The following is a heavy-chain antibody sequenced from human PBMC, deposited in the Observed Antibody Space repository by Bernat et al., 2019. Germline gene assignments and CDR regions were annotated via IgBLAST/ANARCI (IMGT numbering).Heavy chain of an antibody. CDR2: MYYSGST. D-gene: IGHD2-2*01. CDR3: ARHRKQLRPFDY. CDR1: ISSSSHF. Sequence: ISSSSHFWGWIRQPPGKGLDWIGSMYYSGSTYYNPSLKSRVTISVDRSKNQFYLKLSSVTAADTDVYYCARHRKQLRPFDYWG. J-gene: IGHJ4*01. V-gene: IGHV4-39*01.